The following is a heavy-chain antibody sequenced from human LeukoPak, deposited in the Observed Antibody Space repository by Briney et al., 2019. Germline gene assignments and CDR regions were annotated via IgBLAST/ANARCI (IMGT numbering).Heavy chain of an antibody. D-gene: IGHD3-3*01. Sequence: GGSLRLSCAASGFTFNTYAMHWVRQAPGNGLEWVAVVSYDATNKDYADSVKGRFTISRDNSKNTLYLQMNSLRAEDTAVYYCAKDRGVAYYFDYWGQGTLVTVSS. CDR1: GFTFNTYA. V-gene: IGHV3-30-3*01. CDR2: VSYDATNK. CDR3: AKDRGVAYYFDY. J-gene: IGHJ4*02.